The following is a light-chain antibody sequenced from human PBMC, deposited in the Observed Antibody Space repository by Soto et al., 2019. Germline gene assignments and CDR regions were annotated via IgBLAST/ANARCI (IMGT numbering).Light chain of an antibody. Sequence: DIQMTQSPSSLSASVGGRVTMTCRASQTISSYLNWYQQKPGKAPNLLIYAASSLQSGVPSRFSGSGSGTDFTLTINSLQPEDFAIYYCQQTYSTPRTFGQGTKVEIK. CDR2: AAS. CDR1: QTISSY. V-gene: IGKV1-39*01. J-gene: IGKJ1*01. CDR3: QQTYSTPRT.